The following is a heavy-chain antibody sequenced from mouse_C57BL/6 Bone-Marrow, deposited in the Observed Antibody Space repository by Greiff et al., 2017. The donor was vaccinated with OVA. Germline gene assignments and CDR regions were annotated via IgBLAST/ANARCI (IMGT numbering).Heavy chain of an antibody. Sequence: VKLMESGAELARPGASVKLSCKASGYTFTSYGISWVKQRTGQGLEWIGEIYPRSGNTYYNEKFKGKATLTADKSSSTAYMELRSLTSEDSAVYFCAYDYDRFDYWCQGTTLTVSS. CDR2: IYPRSGNT. CDR1: GYTFTSYG. V-gene: IGHV1-81*01. CDR3: AYDYDRFDY. D-gene: IGHD2-4*01. J-gene: IGHJ2*01.